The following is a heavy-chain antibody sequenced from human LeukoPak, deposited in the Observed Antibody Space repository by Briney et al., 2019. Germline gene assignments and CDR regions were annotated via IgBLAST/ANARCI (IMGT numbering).Heavy chain of an antibody. CDR3: ASGVPAAGAKFFDP. D-gene: IGHD6-13*01. CDR2: INYSGST. V-gene: IGHV4-59*12. J-gene: IGHJ5*02. Sequence: SETLSLTCTVSGASISSDYWSWIWQPPGKGLEWIGYINYSGSTNYNPSLKSRVTISVDKSKNQFSLALSSVTAADTAVYYCASGVPAAGAKFFDPWGPGSLVTVYS. CDR1: GASISSDY.